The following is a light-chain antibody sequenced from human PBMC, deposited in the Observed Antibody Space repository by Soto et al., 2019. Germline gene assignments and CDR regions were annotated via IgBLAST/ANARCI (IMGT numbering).Light chain of an antibody. CDR3: QQGYSSAIT. V-gene: IGKV1-39*01. CDR2: SVS. Sequence: DIQMTQSPSSLSASVGDTVTITCRASQSIGKHLNWYQQKPGKAPKFLNYSVSSLQSGVPSRFSGSGSGTDFTLTINSLQPEDFATYYCQQGYSSAITFGQGTRLEIK. CDR1: QSIGKH. J-gene: IGKJ5*01.